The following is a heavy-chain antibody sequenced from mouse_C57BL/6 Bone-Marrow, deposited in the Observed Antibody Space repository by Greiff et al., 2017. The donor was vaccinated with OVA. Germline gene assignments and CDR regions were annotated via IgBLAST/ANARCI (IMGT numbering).Heavy chain of an antibody. D-gene: IGHD2-14*01. CDR1: GFNITDTY. Sequence: EVQLQQSGAEVVKPGASVKLSCTTSGFNITDTYMHWVKQRPEQGLEWIGRIDPATNKTKYDPRFQGKATVTSDTSSNTAYLQLSSLTSEDTAVYYCALYRYANNYVMDHWGQGTSVTVSS. J-gene: IGHJ4*01. V-gene: IGHV14-3*02. CDR2: IDPATNKT. CDR3: ALYRYANNYVMDH.